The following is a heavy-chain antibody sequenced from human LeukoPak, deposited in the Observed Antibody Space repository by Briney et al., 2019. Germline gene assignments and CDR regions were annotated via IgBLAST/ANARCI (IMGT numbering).Heavy chain of an antibody. J-gene: IGHJ6*04. Sequence: PSQTLSLACTVSGASISSGSYYWSWIRQPAGKGLEWIGRMYTSGSTNYNPSLKGRVAISIDTSKNQFSLKLTSVTAADTAVYYCAREPADPGHLVVLAVVGCMDVWGNGTTVTVSP. V-gene: IGHV4-61*02. CDR3: AREPADPGHLVVLAVVGCMDV. CDR1: GASISSGSYY. D-gene: IGHD2-21*01. CDR2: MYTSGST.